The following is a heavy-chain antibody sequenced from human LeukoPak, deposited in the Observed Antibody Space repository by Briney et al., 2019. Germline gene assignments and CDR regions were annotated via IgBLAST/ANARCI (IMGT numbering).Heavy chain of an antibody. CDR2: IKQDGVEQ. CDR3: ASARRPVGYGTSAFLDC. Sequence: PGGSLSLSCTASGFGFNVYGMSWDRQAPGKGLEWVANIKQDGVEQYYVDSVKGRFTISRDNAKNSVYLQMNSLRTEDTAVYYCASARRPVGYGTSAFLDCWGQGTLVTVSS. J-gene: IGHJ4*02. D-gene: IGHD5-18*01. V-gene: IGHV3-7*02. CDR1: GFGFNVYG.